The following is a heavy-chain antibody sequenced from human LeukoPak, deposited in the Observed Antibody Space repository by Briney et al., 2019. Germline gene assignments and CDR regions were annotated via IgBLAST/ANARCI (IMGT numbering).Heavy chain of an antibody. CDR1: GYTFTGYY. CDR3: ARDGPGSGKTYFDY. J-gene: IGHJ4*02. D-gene: IGHD3-10*01. V-gene: IGHV1-2*02. CDR2: INPDSGGT. Sequence: ASVKVSCKASGYTFTGYYMHWVRQAPGQGLEWMGWINPDSGGTNYAQKFQGRVTMTRDTSISTAYMELSRLSSDDTAVYYCARDGPGSGKTYFDYWGQGTLVTVSS.